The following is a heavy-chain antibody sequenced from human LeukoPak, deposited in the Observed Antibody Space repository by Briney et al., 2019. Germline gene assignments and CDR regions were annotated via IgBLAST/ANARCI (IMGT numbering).Heavy chain of an antibody. CDR1: SGSISSYY. D-gene: IGHD6-19*01. J-gene: IGHJ3*02. CDR2: IYYGGST. Sequence: SETLSLTCTVSSGSISSYYWSWSRQPPGKGLEWIGYIYYGGSTNYNPSLKSRVTISVDTSKNQFSLKLNSVTAADTAFYFCARDLAVALGVAFDIWGQGTMVTVSS. V-gene: IGHV4-59*01. CDR3: ARDLAVALGVAFDI.